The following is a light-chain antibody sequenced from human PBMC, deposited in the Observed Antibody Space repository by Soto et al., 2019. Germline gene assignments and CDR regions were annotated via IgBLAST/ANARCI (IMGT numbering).Light chain of an antibody. V-gene: IGLV2-8*01. Sequence: SVLTQPPSASGSSGQAVTISCTGTSSDVGAYNYVSWYQQLPGKAPKLIIYEVSKRPSGVPDRFSGSKSGNTASLTVSGLQAEDEADYYCTSYAGTYSFFYVFGNGTKVTVL. CDR1: SSDVGAYNY. J-gene: IGLJ1*01. CDR3: TSYAGTYSFFYV. CDR2: EVS.